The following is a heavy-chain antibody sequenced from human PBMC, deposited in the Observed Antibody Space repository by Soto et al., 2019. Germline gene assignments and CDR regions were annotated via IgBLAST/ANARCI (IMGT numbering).Heavy chain of an antibody. J-gene: IGHJ4*02. V-gene: IGHV4-34*01. CDR2: IYHNGTT. CDR3: ARGPQY. CDR1: GGSVTSHH. Sequence: SETLSLTCFVSGGSVTSHHWSWIRQSPGKGLEWVGEIYHNGTTNYNPSFKSRLTISVDTSRNQFSLNLNPVTARDTATYFCARGPQYWGPGKLVTVSS.